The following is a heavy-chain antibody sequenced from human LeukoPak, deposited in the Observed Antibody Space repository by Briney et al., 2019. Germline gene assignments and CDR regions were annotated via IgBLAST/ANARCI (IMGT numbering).Heavy chain of an antibody. Sequence: GGSLRLSCAASGFTFSSYGMHWVRQAPGKGLEWVANIKQDGSEKYYVDSVKGRFTISRDNAKNSLYLQMNSLRAEDTAVYYCARTPGYSSSWWADYWGQGTLVTVSS. CDR1: GFTFSSYG. CDR2: IKQDGSEK. CDR3: ARTPGYSSSWWADY. V-gene: IGHV3-7*01. J-gene: IGHJ4*02. D-gene: IGHD6-13*01.